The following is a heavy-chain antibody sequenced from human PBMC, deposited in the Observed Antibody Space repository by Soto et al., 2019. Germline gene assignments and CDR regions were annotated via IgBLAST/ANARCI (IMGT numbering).Heavy chain of an antibody. Sequence: QVQLVQSGAEVKKPGSSVKVSCKASGGTFSSYAISWVRQAPGQGLEWMGGIIPIFGTANYAQKFQGRVTITAHESASTACMELSSLSSEDTAVYYGASGIAVAGTFNYWGQGTLVTVSS. J-gene: IGHJ4*02. CDR3: ASGIAVAGTFNY. D-gene: IGHD6-19*01. V-gene: IGHV1-69*12. CDR2: IIPIFGTA. CDR1: GGTFSSYA.